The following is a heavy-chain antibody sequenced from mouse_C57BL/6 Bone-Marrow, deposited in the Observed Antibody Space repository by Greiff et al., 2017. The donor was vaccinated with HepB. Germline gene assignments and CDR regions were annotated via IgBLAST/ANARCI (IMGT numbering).Heavy chain of an antibody. J-gene: IGHJ4*01. CDR1: GFSLTSYA. CDR2: IWTGGGT. CDR3: ARNQASNYWVYAMDY. V-gene: IGHV2-9-1*01. D-gene: IGHD2-5*01. Sequence: QVQLQQSGPGLVAPSQSLSITCTVSGFSLTSYAISWVRQPPGKGLEWLGVIWTGGGTNYNSALKSRLSISKDNSKSQVFLKMNSLQTDDTARYYCARNQASNYWVYAMDYWGQGTSVTVSA.